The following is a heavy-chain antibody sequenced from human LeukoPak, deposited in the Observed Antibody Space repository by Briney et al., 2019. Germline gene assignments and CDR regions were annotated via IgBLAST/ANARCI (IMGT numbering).Heavy chain of an antibody. Sequence: SVKLSCKASGYTFTSYGISWVRQAPGQALEGMGCISAHNGNTNYPQNPQGRVTMTTHTTTSTPYMGLRSLRSDDTAVYYCASGASSGYYHYYYMDVWGKGTTVTVSS. J-gene: IGHJ6*03. CDR3: ASGASSGYYHYYYMDV. D-gene: IGHD3-22*01. CDR2: ISAHNGNT. V-gene: IGHV1-18*01. CDR1: GYTFTSYG.